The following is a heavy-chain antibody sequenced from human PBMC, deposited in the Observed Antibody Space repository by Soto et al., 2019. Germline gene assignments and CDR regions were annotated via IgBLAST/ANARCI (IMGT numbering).Heavy chain of an antibody. CDR1: GYTFTGYY. V-gene: IGHV1-2*04. J-gene: IGHJ3*02. D-gene: IGHD7-27*01. CDR2: INPNSGGT. CDR3: ARVGRTGGHDAFDI. Sequence: ASVKVSCKASGYTFTGYYMHWVRQAPGQGLEWMGWINPNSGGTNYAQKFQGWVTMTRDTSISTAYMELSRLRSDDTAVYYCARVGRTGGHDAFDILGQGTMVTVSS.